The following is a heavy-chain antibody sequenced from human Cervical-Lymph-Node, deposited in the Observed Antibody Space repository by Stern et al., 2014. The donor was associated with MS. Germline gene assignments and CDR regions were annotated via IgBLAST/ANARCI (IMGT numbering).Heavy chain of an antibody. J-gene: IGHJ6*02. V-gene: IGHV4-4*02. D-gene: IGHD5-18*01. CDR1: GGPISSSNW. Sequence: QVQLQESGPGLVKPSGTLSLTCAGSGGPISSSNWWSWVRQPPGEGLAGIGKISHSRSPNDNPCRKSRVTISVDKSKTQFSLKLSSVTAADTAVYYCARERYSYGYYYYGMDVWGQGTTVTVSS. CDR3: ARERYSYGYYYYGMDV. CDR2: ISHSRSP.